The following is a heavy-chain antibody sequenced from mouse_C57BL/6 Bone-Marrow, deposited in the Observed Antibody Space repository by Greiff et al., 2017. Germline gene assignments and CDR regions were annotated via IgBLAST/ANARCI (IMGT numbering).Heavy chain of an antibody. Sequence: VKLMESGAELARPGASVKLSCKASGYNFTSYGMSWVKQRTGQGLEWIGEIYPRSGNTYYNEKFKGKATLTADTSSSTAYMELRSLTSEDSAVYFWARERVYGSSPYFFDYWGQGTTLTVSS. D-gene: IGHD1-1*01. V-gene: IGHV1-81*01. CDR1: GYNFTSYG. CDR2: IYPRSGNT. J-gene: IGHJ2*01. CDR3: ARERVYGSSPYFFDY.